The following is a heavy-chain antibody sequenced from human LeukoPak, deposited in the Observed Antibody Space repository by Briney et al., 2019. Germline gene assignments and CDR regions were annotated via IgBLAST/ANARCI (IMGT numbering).Heavy chain of an antibody. CDR1: GYIFTGYY. D-gene: IGHD2-8*02. CDR2: INPNSGGT. J-gene: IGHJ4*02. V-gene: IGHV1-2*02. Sequence: ASVKVSCKASGYIFTGYYIHWVRQAPGQGLEWMGWINPNSGGTNYAQKLQGRVIMTTDTSTSTAYMELRSLRSDDTAIYFCAREGSTGGLDYWGQGTLVSVPS. CDR3: AREGSTGGLDY.